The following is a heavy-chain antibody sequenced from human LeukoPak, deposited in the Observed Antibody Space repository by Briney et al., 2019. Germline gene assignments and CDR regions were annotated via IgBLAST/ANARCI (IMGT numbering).Heavy chain of an antibody. J-gene: IGHJ4*02. CDR2: ISAYNGNT. CDR1: GYTFTNYG. Sequence: GASVKVSCKASGYTFTNYGISWVRQAPGQGLEWMGWISAYNGNTHYAQKFQGRVTMTTDTSTSTAYMELSSRRSDDMAVYYCARGRSHGDGSGSYYDYFDYWGQGTLVTVAS. D-gene: IGHD3-10*01. CDR3: ARGRSHGDGSGSYYDYFDY. V-gene: IGHV1-18*03.